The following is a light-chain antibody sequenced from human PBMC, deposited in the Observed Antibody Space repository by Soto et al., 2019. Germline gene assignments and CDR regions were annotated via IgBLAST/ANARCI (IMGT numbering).Light chain of an antibody. V-gene: IGKV3-15*01. CDR2: GSS. CDR3: QQYNNWPQT. Sequence: EIVMTQSPATLSVSPGERATLSCRASQSVSSNLAWYHQKPGQAPRLLIYGSSTRATGIPARFSGSGSGTEFTLTISSLQSEDFAVYYCQQYNNWPQTFGQGTKADI. CDR1: QSVSSN. J-gene: IGKJ1*01.